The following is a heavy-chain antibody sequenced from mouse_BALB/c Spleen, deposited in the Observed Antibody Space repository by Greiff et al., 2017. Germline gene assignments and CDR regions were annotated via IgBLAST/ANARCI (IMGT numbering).Heavy chain of an antibody. CDR3: ARKPYYYGSSYDAMDD. J-gene: IGHJ4*01. V-gene: IGHV1-14*01. Sequence: VQLQQSGPELVKPGASVKMSCKASGYSFTSYVMHWVKQKPGQGLEWIGYINPYNDGTKYNEKFKGKATLTSDKSSSTAYMELSSLTSEDSAVYYCARKPYYYGSSYDAMDDWGQGTSVTVSS. CDR1: GYSFTSYV. CDR2: INPYNDGT. D-gene: IGHD1-1*01.